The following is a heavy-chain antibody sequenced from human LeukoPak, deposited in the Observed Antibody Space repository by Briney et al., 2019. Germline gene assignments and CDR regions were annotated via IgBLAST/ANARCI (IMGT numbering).Heavy chain of an antibody. CDR1: GFTFDDYA. V-gene: IGHV3-9*01. J-gene: IGHJ4*02. CDR3: ARDSGTYCSSTSCYTF. D-gene: IGHD2-2*02. Sequence: GRSLRLSCAASGFTFDDYAMHWVRQAPRKGLEWVSVISWNSGSIGYADSVKGRFTISRDNAKNSLYLQMNSLRAEDTAVYYCARDSGTYCSSTSCYTFWGQGTLVTVSS. CDR2: ISWNSGSI.